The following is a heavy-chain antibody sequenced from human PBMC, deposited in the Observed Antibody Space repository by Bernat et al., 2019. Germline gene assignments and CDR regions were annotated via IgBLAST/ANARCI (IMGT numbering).Heavy chain of an antibody. CDR2: IYYSGST. CDR1: GGSISSSSYY. D-gene: IGHD2-21*01. CDR3: ARHRAGVRYYFDY. V-gene: IGHV4-39*01. Sequence: QLQLHESGPGLVKPSETLSLTCTVSGGSISSSSYYWGWIRQPPGKGLEWIGSIYYSGSTYYNPSLKSRVTISVDTSKNQFSLKLSSVTAADTAVYYCARHRAGVRYYFDYWGQGTLVTVSS. J-gene: IGHJ4*02.